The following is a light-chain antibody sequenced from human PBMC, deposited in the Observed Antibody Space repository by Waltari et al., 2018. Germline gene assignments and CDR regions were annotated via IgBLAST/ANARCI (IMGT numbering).Light chain of an antibody. CDR1: QSITNW. Sequence: DIQMTQSPSTLSASVGDRVTSTCRASQSITNWLAWYQQKPGKAPKLLIYRASNLESGFPSRFSGSGSGREFTLTISSLQPDDFATYYGQQYDNYWTFGQGTKVEIK. J-gene: IGKJ1*01. V-gene: IGKV1-5*03. CDR3: QQYDNYWT. CDR2: RAS.